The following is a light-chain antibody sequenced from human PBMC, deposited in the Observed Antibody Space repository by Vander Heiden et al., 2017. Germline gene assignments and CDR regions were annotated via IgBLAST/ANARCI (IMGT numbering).Light chain of an antibody. V-gene: IGLV2-11*01. CDR1: SNDSGGYNY. CDR2: DVN. J-gene: IGLJ1*01. CDR3: CSYAGGPFV. Sequence: QSALTQPRSVSGSPGQSVTVSCTGTSNDSGGYNYVSWFQHYPGKAPKLILHDVNKRPSGVPARFSGSKSGNTASLTISGLQAEDEADYFCCSYAGGPFVFGTGTQVTVL.